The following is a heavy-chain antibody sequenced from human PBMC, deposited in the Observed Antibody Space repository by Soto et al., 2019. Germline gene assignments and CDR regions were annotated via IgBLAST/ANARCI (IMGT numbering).Heavy chain of an antibody. Sequence: EVQLVESGGGLVQPGRSLRLSCAASGFIFDDYAMFWIRQAPGKGLEWVSSINWNSVRIAYADSVKGRFTISRDNARNSLYLQMTSLRPEDTAFYYCAKGPYSASAGGWFDPWGQGTLVNVSS. J-gene: IGHJ5*02. CDR1: GFIFDDYA. V-gene: IGHV3-9*01. CDR2: INWNSVRI. D-gene: IGHD3-16*01. CDR3: AKGPYSASAGGWFDP.